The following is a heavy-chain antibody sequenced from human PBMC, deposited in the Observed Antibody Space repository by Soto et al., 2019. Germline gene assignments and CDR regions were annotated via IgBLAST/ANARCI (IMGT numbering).Heavy chain of an antibody. V-gene: IGHV1-8*01. CDR1: GYTFTSYD. Sequence: ASVKVSCKASGYTFTSYDINWVRQATGQGLEWMGWMNPNSGNTGYAQKFQGRVTMTRNTSISTAYMERSSLRFEDTAVYYCARRGIVVVPAAMRGVLDYYYYYMDVWGKGTTVTVSS. CDR3: ARRGIVVVPAAMRGVLDYYYYYMDV. D-gene: IGHD2-2*01. CDR2: MNPNSGNT. J-gene: IGHJ6*03.